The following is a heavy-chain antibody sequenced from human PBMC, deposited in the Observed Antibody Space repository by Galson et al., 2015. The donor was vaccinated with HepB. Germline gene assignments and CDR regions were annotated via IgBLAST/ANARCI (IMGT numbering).Heavy chain of an antibody. D-gene: IGHD3-3*01. CDR2: IKSKTDGGTT. Sequence: SLRLSCAASGFTFCNAWMNWVRQAPGKGLEWVGRIKSKTDGGTTDYAAPVKGRFTISRDDSKNTLYLQMNSLKTEDTAVYYCTTETYDFWSGYYFDYWGQGTLVTVSS. J-gene: IGHJ4*02. CDR1: GFTFCNAW. CDR3: TTETYDFWSGYYFDY. V-gene: IGHV3-15*07.